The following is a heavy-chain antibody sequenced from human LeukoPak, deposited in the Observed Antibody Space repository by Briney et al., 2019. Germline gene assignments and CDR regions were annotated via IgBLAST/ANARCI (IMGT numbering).Heavy chain of an antibody. D-gene: IGHD3-22*01. Sequence: ASETLSLTCAVYGGSFSSYYWGWIRQPPGKGLDWIGSIYYSGSTYYSPSLKSRFTISVDTSKNQFSLKLSSVTAADTAVYYCVNYYDSSDYQQPNHFDYWGQGTLVTVSS. CDR1: GGSFSSYY. J-gene: IGHJ4*02. CDR3: VNYYDSSDYQQPNHFDY. V-gene: IGHV4-39*01. CDR2: IYYSGST.